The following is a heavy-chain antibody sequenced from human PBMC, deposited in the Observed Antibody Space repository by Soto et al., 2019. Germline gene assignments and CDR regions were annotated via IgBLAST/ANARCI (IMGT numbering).Heavy chain of an antibody. CDR2: MNMDGNRI. CDR3: VRGDGDRYDGHGYLGRH. CDR1: GFTFSSYW. D-gene: IGHD2-21*01. J-gene: IGHJ4*02. Sequence: EVQLVESGGGLVQPGGSLRLSCAASGFTFSSYWMHWVRQAPGKGLEWVSRMNMDGNRISDVDSVKGRCTIYRDNAKNTFYMEMNSARVEDTAVYYCVRGDGDRYDGHGYLGRHWGQGSLVTVSS. V-gene: IGHV3-74*01.